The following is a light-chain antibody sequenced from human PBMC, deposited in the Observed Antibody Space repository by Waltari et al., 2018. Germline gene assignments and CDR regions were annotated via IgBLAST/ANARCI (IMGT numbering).Light chain of an antibody. CDR1: PAISNY. CDR3: LQYHTYPLT. CDR2: GAS. J-gene: IGKJ4*01. V-gene: IGKV1-16*02. Sequence: DVRMTQSPSSLSASVGDRVTITCRASPAISNYLAWFQRKPGKAPKSLIYGASSLQSGVPSKFSGSGSGTDFTLTISSLQPEDFATYYCLQYHTYPLTFGGGTNVEIK.